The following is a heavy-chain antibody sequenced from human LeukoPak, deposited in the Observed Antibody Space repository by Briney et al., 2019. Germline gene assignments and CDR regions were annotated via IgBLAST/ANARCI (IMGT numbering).Heavy chain of an antibody. CDR1: GGSFSGYY. V-gene: IGHV4-34*01. D-gene: IGHD2-2*01. J-gene: IGHJ3*02. CDR2: INHSGST. CDR3: ARTLNAFDI. Sequence: SETLSLTCAVYGGSFSGYYWSWIRQPPGKGLEWIWEINHSGSTNYNPSLKSRVTISVDTSKNQFSLKLSSVTAADTAVYYCARTLNAFDIWGQGTMVTVSS.